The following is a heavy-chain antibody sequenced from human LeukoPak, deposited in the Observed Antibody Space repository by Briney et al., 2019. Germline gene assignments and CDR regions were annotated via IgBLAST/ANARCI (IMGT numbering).Heavy chain of an antibody. V-gene: IGHV3-49*04. CDR1: GFTFSSYS. J-gene: IGHJ4*02. CDR2: IRSKAYGGTT. CDR3: TRGRRATHDY. D-gene: IGHD1-26*01. Sequence: PGGSLRLSCAASGFTFSSYSMNWVRQAPGKGLEWVGFIRSKAYGGTTEYAASVKGRFTISRDDSKSIAYLQMNSLKSEDTAVYYCTRGRRATHDYWGQGTLVTVSS.